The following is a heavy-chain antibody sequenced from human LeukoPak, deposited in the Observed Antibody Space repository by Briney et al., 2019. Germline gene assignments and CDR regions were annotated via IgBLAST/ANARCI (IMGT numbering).Heavy chain of an antibody. J-gene: IGHJ6*03. CDR1: GGTFSSYA. V-gene: IGHV1-69*05. CDR3: ARDRDSYGDYYFFYMDV. D-gene: IGHD5-18*01. CDR2: IIPIFGTA. Sequence: ASVKVSCKPSGGTFSSYAISWVRQAPGQGLEWMGRIIPIFGTANYAQKFQGRVTITTDESTSTAYMELSSLRSDDTAVYYCARDRDSYGDYYFFYMDVWGKGTTVAVSS.